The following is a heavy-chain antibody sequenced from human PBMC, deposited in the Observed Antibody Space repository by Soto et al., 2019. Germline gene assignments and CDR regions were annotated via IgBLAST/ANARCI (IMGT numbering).Heavy chain of an antibody. CDR3: AREQREIFGVVIHDY. Sequence: PSETLSLTCTVSGGSISSYYWSWIRQPPGKGLEWIGYIYYSGSTNYNPSLKSRVTISVDTSKNQFSLKLSSVTAADTAVYYCAREQREIFGVVIHDYRGQGTLVTVSS. D-gene: IGHD3-3*01. CDR2: IYYSGST. V-gene: IGHV4-59*01. J-gene: IGHJ4*02. CDR1: GGSISSYY.